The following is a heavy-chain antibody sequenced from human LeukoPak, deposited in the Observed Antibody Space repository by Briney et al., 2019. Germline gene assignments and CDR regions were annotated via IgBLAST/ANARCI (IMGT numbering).Heavy chain of an antibody. J-gene: IGHJ4*02. CDR1: GGTFSSYA. CDR3: AIARRPPYSGSPYYFDY. D-gene: IGHD1-26*01. V-gene: IGHV1-69*04. Sequence: SVKVSCKASGGTFSSYAISWVRQAPGQGLEWMGRIIPILGIANYAQKFQGRVTITADKSTSTAYMELSSLRSDDTAVYYCAIARRPPYSGSPYYFDYWGQGTLVTVSS. CDR2: IIPILGIA.